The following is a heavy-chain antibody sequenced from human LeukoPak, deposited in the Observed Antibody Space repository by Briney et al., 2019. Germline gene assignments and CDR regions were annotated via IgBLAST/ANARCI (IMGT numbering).Heavy chain of an antibody. CDR3: ARRDTQNGHNWFDP. J-gene: IGHJ5*02. Sequence: SQTLSLTCTVSGGSISSGGYYWSWIRQHPGKGLEWIGYIYYSGSTYYNPSLKSRVTISVDTSKNQFSLKLSSVTAADTAVYYCARRDTQNGHNWFDPWGQGTLVTVSS. D-gene: IGHD5-18*01. CDR1: GGSISSGGYY. V-gene: IGHV4-31*03. CDR2: IYYSGST.